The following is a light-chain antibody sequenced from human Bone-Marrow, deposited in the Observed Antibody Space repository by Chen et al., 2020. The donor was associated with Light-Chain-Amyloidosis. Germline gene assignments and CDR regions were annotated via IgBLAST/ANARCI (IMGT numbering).Light chain of an antibody. Sequence: QSVLTQPPSASGTPRHRVTSSCSGSSSNIVMTYVYWYQQFPGTAPKLLIYRNDQRPSGVPDRFSGSKSGTSASLTISGLRSDDEADYYCATPVDFMTTNWVFGGGTKLTVL. CDR3: ATPVDFMTTNWV. V-gene: IGLV1-47*01. CDR1: SSNIVMTY. J-gene: IGLJ3*02. CDR2: RND.